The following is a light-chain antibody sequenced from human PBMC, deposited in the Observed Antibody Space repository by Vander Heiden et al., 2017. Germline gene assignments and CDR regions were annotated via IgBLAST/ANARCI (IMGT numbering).Light chain of an antibody. CDR1: NSNIGSNP. CDR2: SNN. V-gene: IGLV1-44*01. CDR3: ATWDDSLSGWV. Sequence: QSVLTQPPSASGTPGQRVTISCSGSNSNIGSNPVNWYHQLPGTAPNLLMYSNNQRPSGVPDRFSGSKSGTSASLAISGLQSEDEADYYCATWDDSLSGWVFGGGTHLTVL. J-gene: IGLJ3*02.